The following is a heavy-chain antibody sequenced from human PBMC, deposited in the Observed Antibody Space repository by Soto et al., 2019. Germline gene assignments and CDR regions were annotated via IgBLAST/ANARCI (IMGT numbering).Heavy chain of an antibody. J-gene: IGHJ3*02. CDR3: AKWWQWLYHDAFDI. D-gene: IGHD6-19*01. Sequence: GGSLRLSCAASGFTFSSYSMNWVRQAPGKGLEWVSSISSSSSYIYYADSVKGRFTISRDNSKNTLYLQMNSLRAEDTAVYYCAKWWQWLYHDAFDIWGQGTMVTVSS. CDR1: GFTFSSYS. CDR2: ISSSSSYI. V-gene: IGHV3-21*04.